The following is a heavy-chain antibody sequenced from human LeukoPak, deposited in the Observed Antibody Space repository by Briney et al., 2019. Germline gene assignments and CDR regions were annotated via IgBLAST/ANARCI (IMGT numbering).Heavy chain of an antibody. CDR2: IYHSGST. D-gene: IGHD6-13*01. V-gene: IGHV4-38-2*02. CDR3: ARTTSSSSWYDTHYYYYMDV. Sequence: SETLSLTCTVSGYSISSGYYWGRIRQPPGKGLEWIGSIYHSGSTYYNPSLKSRVTISVDTSKNQFSLKLSSVTAADTAVYYCARTTSSSSWYDTHYYYYMDVWGKGTTVTISS. J-gene: IGHJ6*03. CDR1: GYSISSGYY.